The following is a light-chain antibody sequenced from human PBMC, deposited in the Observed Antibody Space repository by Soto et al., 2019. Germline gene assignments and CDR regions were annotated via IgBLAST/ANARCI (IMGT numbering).Light chain of an antibody. CDR1: SSKIGAGYD. V-gene: IGLV1-40*01. J-gene: IGLJ2*01. Sequence: QSVLTQPPSVSGAPGQRVTISCTGSSSKIGAGYDVHWYQQLPGTAPKVLIYGNSNRPSGVPDRFSGSKSGTSASLAITGFQVEDEADYYCQSYDSSLRAVVFGGGTQLTVL. CDR3: QSYDSSLRAVV. CDR2: GNS.